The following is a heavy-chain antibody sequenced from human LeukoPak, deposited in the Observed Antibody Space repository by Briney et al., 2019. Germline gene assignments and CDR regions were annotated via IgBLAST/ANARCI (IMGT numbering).Heavy chain of an antibody. CDR3: AKETYSSRWYPYLDS. V-gene: IGHV3-23*01. J-gene: IGHJ4*02. CDR2: ISWSGGST. Sequence: GGSLRLSCVASGFTFSSYAMSWVRQAPGKGLEWVSGISWSGGSTCYADSVKGRFTISRDNSKNTLFLQMNSLRAEDTALYYCAKETYSSRWYPYLDSCGQGTLVTVSS. D-gene: IGHD6-19*01. CDR1: GFTFSSYA.